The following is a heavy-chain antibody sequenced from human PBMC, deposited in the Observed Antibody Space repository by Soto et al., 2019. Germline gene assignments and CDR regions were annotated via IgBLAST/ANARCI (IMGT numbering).Heavy chain of an antibody. D-gene: IGHD6-13*01. CDR1: GGTFSSYA. Sequence: QVQLVQSGAEVKKPGSSVKVSCKASGGTFSSYAISWVRQAPGQGLEWMGGIIPIFGTANYAQKFQGRVTITADESTSTAYMELSSLRSEDTAVHYCARSAKRAAAGRNNWFDPWGQGTLVTVSS. J-gene: IGHJ5*02. CDR2: IIPIFGTA. V-gene: IGHV1-69*01. CDR3: ARSAKRAAAGRNNWFDP.